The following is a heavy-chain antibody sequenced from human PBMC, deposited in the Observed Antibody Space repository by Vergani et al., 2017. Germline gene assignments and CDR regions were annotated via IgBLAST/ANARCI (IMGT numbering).Heavy chain of an antibody. Sequence: QVQLVQSGAEVKKPGSSVKVSCKASGGTFSSYAISWVRQAPGQGLEWMGGIIPIFGTANYAQKFQGRVTITADESTSPAYLELSSLRSEDTAVYYCARGACKEDTASMFEYYYYYYMDVWGKGTTVTVSS. CDR2: IIPIFGTA. J-gene: IGHJ6*03. V-gene: IGHV1-69*01. CDR1: GGTFSSYA. D-gene: IGHD5-18*01. CDR3: ARGACKEDTASMFEYYYYYYMDV.